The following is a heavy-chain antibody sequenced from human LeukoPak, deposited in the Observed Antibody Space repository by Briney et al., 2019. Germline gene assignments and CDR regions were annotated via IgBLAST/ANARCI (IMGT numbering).Heavy chain of an antibody. Sequence: GGSLRLSCAASGFTFSSYAMSWVRQAPGKGLEWVANIKQDGSEKYYVDSVKGRFTISRDNAKNSLYLQMNSLRAEDTAVYYCARVPSGDKYYYYMDVWGKGTTVTVSS. V-gene: IGHV3-7*01. D-gene: IGHD4-17*01. CDR1: GFTFSSYA. CDR2: IKQDGSEK. CDR3: ARVPSGDKYYYYMDV. J-gene: IGHJ6*03.